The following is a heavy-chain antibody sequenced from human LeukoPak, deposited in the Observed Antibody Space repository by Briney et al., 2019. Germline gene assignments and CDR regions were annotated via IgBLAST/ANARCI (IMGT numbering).Heavy chain of an antibody. CDR2: IYYSGST. Sequence: EPSETLSLTCTVSGGSISSYYWSWIRQPPGKGLEWIGYIYYSGSTNYNPSLKSRVTISVDTSKNQFSLKLSSVTAADTAVYYCARAPLRNHAFDIWGQGTMVTVSS. CDR1: GGSISSYY. J-gene: IGHJ3*02. D-gene: IGHD1-14*01. V-gene: IGHV4-59*01. CDR3: ARAPLRNHAFDI.